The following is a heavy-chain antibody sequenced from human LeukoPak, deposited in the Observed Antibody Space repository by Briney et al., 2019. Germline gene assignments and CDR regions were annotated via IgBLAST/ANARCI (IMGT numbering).Heavy chain of an antibody. J-gene: IGHJ4*02. Sequence: GESLKISRKGSGYTFTSYWITWVRQMPGKGLEWMGRIDPSDSYTNYSPSFQGHVTISADKSINTAYLQWSSLRASDTAMYFCARQKSPIIPTATVDYWGRGTLVTVSS. D-gene: IGHD2-2*01. CDR3: ARQKSPIIPTATVDY. V-gene: IGHV5-10-1*01. CDR2: IDPSDSYT. CDR1: GYTFTSYW.